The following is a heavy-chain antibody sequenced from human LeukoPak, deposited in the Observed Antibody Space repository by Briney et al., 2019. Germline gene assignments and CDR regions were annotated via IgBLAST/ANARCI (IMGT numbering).Heavy chain of an antibody. J-gene: IGHJ6*02. V-gene: IGHV3-11*04. CDR2: ISSTGSTR. CDR1: GFTFSVYY. CDR3: ARDKGYYDMDV. Sequence: GGSLRLSCAASGFTFSVYYMSWIRQAPGKGLEWVSYISSTGSTRLYADSVKGRFTISRDKAKNSLYLQMNSLRVEDTAVYYCARDKGYYDMDVWGQGTTVTVSS.